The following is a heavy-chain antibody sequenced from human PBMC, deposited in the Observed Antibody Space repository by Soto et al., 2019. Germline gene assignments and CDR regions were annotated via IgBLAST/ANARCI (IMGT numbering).Heavy chain of an antibody. CDR1: GFTFSSYG. J-gene: IGHJ6*02. Sequence: QVQLVESGGGVVQPGRSRRLSCAASGFTFSSYGMHWVRQAPGKGLEWVAVIWYDGSNKYYADSVKGRFTISRDNSTNTLYLPMINMRAEDTAVYYFARRTPRRTYGMDVWGQGTTVTVSS. D-gene: IGHD1-1*01. V-gene: IGHV3-33*01. CDR2: IWYDGSNK. CDR3: ARRTPRRTYGMDV.